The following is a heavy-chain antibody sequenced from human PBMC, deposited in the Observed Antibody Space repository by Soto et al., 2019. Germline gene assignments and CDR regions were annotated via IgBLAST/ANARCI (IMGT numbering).Heavy chain of an antibody. CDR1: GGSISSSSYY. V-gene: IGHV4-39*01. CDR3: ARHPREYSGYVGDDAFDI. CDR2: IYYSGST. J-gene: IGHJ3*02. D-gene: IGHD5-12*01. Sequence: SETLSLTCTVSGGSISSSSYYWGWIRQPPGKGLEWIGSIYYSGSTYYNPSLKSRVTISVDTSKNQFSLKLSSVTAADTAVYYCARHPREYSGYVGDDAFDIWGQGTMVTVSS.